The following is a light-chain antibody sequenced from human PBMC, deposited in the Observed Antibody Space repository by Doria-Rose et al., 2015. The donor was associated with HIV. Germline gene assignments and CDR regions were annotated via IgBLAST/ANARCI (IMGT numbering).Light chain of an antibody. V-gene: IGKV1-8*01. CDR3: QQYYSYPPT. J-gene: IGKJ1*01. CDR2: AAS. CDR1: QDISNY. Sequence: AIRMTQSPSSLSASTGDRVTITCRASQDISNYLAWYQQKPGKAPKLLIYAASTLQSGVPSGFSGSGSGTDFTLTISYLRSEDFATYYCQQYYSYPPTFGQGTKVEVK.